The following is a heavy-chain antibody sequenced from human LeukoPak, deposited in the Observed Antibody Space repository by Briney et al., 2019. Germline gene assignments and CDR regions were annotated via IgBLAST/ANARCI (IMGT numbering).Heavy chain of an antibody. J-gene: IGHJ3*02. V-gene: IGHV3-33*03. D-gene: IGHD3-10*01. CDR1: GFTFSSYG. CDR2: IWYDGSNK. CDR3: AKDRVTMVRSPDAFDI. Sequence: PGGSLRLSCAASGFTFSSYGMHWVRQAPGKGLEWVAVIWYDGSNKYYADSVKGRFTISRDKSKNTLYLQMNSLRAEDTAVYYCAKDRVTMVRSPDAFDIWGQGTMVTVSS.